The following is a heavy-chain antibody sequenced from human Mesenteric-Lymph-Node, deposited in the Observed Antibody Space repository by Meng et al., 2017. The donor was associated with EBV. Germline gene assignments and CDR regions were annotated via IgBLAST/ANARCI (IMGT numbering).Heavy chain of an antibody. Sequence: QVQRAQSGAEVKKPGSSVKVSCKTSGGSLNRWAISWVRQAPGQGLEWMGWINAYNGDTNYAQTLQGRVTMTTDTSTSTAYMELRSLRSDDTAVYYCARVEVGITSGDYWGQGTLVTVSS. CDR1: GGSLNRWA. CDR3: ARVEVGITSGDY. V-gene: IGHV1-18*01. CDR2: INAYNGDT. D-gene: IGHD2-21*01. J-gene: IGHJ4*02.